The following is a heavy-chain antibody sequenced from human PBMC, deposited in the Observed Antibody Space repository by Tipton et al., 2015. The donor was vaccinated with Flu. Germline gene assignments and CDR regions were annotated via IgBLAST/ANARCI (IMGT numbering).Heavy chain of an antibody. CDR1: GGSISTYY. D-gene: IGHD3-3*01. CDR3: ARDKGNPSGFDY. CDR2: VYYTGNT. J-gene: IGHJ4*02. Sequence: TLSLTCTVSGGSISTYYWSWIRQPPGKGLEWIGYVYYTGNTNYNPSLKRRVTISLDTSKNQFSLKMRSVTAADTAVYYCARDKGNPSGFDYWGQGTLVTVSS. V-gene: IGHV4-59*01.